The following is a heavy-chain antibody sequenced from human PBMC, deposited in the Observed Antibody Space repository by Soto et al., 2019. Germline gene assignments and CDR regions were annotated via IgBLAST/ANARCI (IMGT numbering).Heavy chain of an antibody. Sequence: WASVKVSCKASGFTFTTSAVQWVRQARGQRLEWIGWIVLGSGNTNYAQKFQERVTITRDMSTSTAYMELRSLRSDDTAVYYCAARMGTIGWYWRDTWGQGTLGTVSA. CDR2: IVLGSGNT. CDR3: AARMGTIGWYWRDT. CDR1: GFTFTTSA. J-gene: IGHJ5*02. D-gene: IGHD6-19*01. V-gene: IGHV1-58*01.